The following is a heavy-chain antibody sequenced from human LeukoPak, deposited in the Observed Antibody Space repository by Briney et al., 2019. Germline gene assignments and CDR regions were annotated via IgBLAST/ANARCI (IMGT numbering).Heavy chain of an antibody. CDR1: GFTFSSYW. J-gene: IGHJ4*02. V-gene: IGHV3-7*01. CDR3: AREAAARYYFDY. CDR2: IKQDGSEK. Sequence: PEGSLRLSCAASGFTFSSYWMSWVRQAPGKGLEWVANIKQDGSEKYYVDSVKGRFTISRDNAKNSLYLQMNSLRAEDTPVYYCAREAAARYYFDYWGQGTLVTVSS. D-gene: IGHD6-13*01.